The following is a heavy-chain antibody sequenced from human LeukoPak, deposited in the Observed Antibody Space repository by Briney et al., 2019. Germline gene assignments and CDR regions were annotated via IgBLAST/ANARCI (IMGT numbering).Heavy chain of an antibody. V-gene: IGHV3-30*18. CDR1: GFTLSSYG. CDR2: ISYDGSNK. J-gene: IGHJ4*02. CDR3: AKGSDYYFDY. Sequence: PGGSLRLSCAASGFTLSSYGMHWVRQAPGKGLEWVAVISYDGSNKYYADSVKGRFTISRDNSKNTLYLQMNSLRAEDTAVYYCAKGSDYYFDYWGQGTLVTVSS.